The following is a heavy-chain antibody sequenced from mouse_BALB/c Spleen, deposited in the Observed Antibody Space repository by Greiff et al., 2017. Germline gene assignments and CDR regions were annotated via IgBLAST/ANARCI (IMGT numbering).Heavy chain of an antibody. V-gene: IGHV1S81*02. D-gene: IGHD2-4*01. CDR1: GYTFTSYY. Sequence: VQLQQSGAELVKPGASVKLSCKASGYTFTSYYMYWVKQRPGQGLEWIGGINPSNGGTNFNEKFKCKATLTVDKSSSTAYMQLSSLTSEDSAVYYCTSSYDYDDGYYAMDYWGQGTSVTVSS. J-gene: IGHJ4*01. CDR2: INPSNGGT. CDR3: TSSYDYDDGYYAMDY.